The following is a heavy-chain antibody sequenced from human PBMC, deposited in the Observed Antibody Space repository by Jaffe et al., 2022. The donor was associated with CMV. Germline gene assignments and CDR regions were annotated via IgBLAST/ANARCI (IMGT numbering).Heavy chain of an antibody. J-gene: IGHJ6*02. CDR1: GFTFSSYG. Sequence: QVQLVESGGGVVQPGRSLRLSCAASGFTFSSYGMHWVRQAPGKGLEWVAVISYDGSNKYYADSVKGRFTISRDNSKNTLYLQMNSLRAEDTAVYYCAKQPYYYDSSGYAYYYGMDVWGQGTTVTVSS. CDR3: AKQPYYYDSSGYAYYYGMDV. V-gene: IGHV3-30*18. CDR2: ISYDGSNK. D-gene: IGHD3-22*01.